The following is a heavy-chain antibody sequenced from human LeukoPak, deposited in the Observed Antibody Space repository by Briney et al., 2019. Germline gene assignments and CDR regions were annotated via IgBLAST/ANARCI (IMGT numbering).Heavy chain of an antibody. Sequence: ASVKVSCKASGYTFTSYAMNWVRQAPGQGLEWMGWISAYNGNTHYARKLQGRVTMTTDTSTSTVYMELRSLRSDDTAVYYCARGSPPRRNYDSRGYYSYYFDYWGQGTLVTVSS. CDR2: ISAYNGNT. V-gene: IGHV1-18*01. CDR3: ARGSPPRRNYDSRGYYSYYFDY. J-gene: IGHJ4*02. D-gene: IGHD3-22*01. CDR1: GYTFTSYA.